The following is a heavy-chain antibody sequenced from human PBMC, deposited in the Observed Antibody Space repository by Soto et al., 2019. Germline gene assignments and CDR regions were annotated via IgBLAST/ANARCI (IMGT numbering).Heavy chain of an antibody. J-gene: IGHJ4*02. CDR2: IYYSGST. CDR3: ARGVTMVRGVIHTPYFDY. V-gene: IGHV4-31*03. D-gene: IGHD3-10*01. Sequence: SETLSLTCTVSGGSISSGGYYWSWIRQHPGKGLEWIGYIYYSGSTYYNPSLKSRLTISVDTPKNQFSLKLSSVTAADTAVYYCARGVTMVRGVIHTPYFDYWGQGTLVTVSS. CDR1: GGSISSGGYY.